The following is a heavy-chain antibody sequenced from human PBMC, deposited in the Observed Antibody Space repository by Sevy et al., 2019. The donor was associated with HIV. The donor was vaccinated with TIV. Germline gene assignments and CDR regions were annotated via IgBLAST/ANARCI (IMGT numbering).Heavy chain of an antibody. CDR2: FDPEDGET. J-gene: IGHJ4*02. Sequence: ASVKVSCKVSGYTLSQISMHWVRQAPGKGLEWMGSFDPEDGETIYAQKFQARVTMTEDTSTDTAYMELSSLRSDDTAVYYCATTKDYYDSSGYPFDYWGQGTLVTVSS. CDR3: ATTKDYYDSSGYPFDY. V-gene: IGHV1-24*01. CDR1: GYTLSQIS. D-gene: IGHD3-22*01.